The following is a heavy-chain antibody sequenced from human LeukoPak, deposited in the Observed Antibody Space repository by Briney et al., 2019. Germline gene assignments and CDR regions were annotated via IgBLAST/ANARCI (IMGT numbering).Heavy chain of an antibody. CDR1: GGSFSGYY. J-gene: IGHJ4*02. V-gene: IGHV4-34*01. D-gene: IGHD5-12*01. CDR3: ARVVAAKQRGYGY. CDR2: INHSGST. Sequence: SETLSLTCAVYGGSFSGYYWSWIRQPPGKGLEWIGEINHSGSTNYNPSLKSRVTISVDTSKNQFSLKLSSVTAADTAVYYCARVVAAKQRGYGYWGQGTLVTVSS.